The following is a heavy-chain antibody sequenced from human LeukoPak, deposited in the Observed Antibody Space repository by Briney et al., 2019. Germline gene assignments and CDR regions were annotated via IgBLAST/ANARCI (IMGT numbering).Heavy chain of an antibody. CDR1: GFTFSSYA. CDR2: ISGSGGST. J-gene: IGHJ4*02. D-gene: IGHD3-10*01. Sequence: GGSLRLSCAASGFTFSSYAMSWVRQAPGKGLEWVSAISGSGGSTYYADSVKGRFTISRDNSKNTLYLQMSSLRAEDTAVYYCAKFPYYYGSGSWDYWGQGTLVTVSS. V-gene: IGHV3-23*01. CDR3: AKFPYYYGSGSWDY.